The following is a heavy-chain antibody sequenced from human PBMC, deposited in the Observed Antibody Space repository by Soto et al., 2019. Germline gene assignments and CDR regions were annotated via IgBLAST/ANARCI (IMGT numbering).Heavy chain of an antibody. Sequence: TLSLTCAVSSGSISSRNWWSWVRHPPWRGLEWIGEIYHSGSTNYNPSLKSRVTISVDKSKNQFSLKLSSVTAADTAVYYCARPTIKRCWVVDMWDQGTMVTGSS. CDR1: SGSISSRNW. J-gene: IGHJ3*02. V-gene: IGHV4-4*02. D-gene: IGHD3-9*01. CDR3: ARPTIKRCWVVDM. CDR2: IYHSGST.